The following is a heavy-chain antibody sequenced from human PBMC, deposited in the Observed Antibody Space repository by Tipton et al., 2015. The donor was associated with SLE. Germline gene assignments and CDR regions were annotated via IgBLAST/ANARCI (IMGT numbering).Heavy chain of an antibody. D-gene: IGHD2/OR15-2a*01. CDR3: ARVKYLAFYYYMDV. CDR1: GFTFNSFP. V-gene: IGHV4-59*12. Sequence: LRLSCAASGFTFNSFPYHWVRQPPGKGLEWIGYIYYTGSSNHNPSLKGRVTMSVDTSKKQFSLELTSVTAADTAVFFCARVKYLAFYYYMDVWGKGTTVTVSS. J-gene: IGHJ6*03. CDR2: IYYTGSS.